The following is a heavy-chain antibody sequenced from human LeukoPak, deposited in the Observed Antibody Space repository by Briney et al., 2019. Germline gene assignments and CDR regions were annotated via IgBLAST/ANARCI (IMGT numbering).Heavy chain of an antibody. V-gene: IGHV4-39*02. D-gene: IGHD5-24*01. Sequence: SETLSLTCTVSGGSISSSSYYWGWIRQPPGKGLEWIGTIYYSGSTYYSPSLKSRVTISVDTSKNQFSLKLSSVTAVDTAVYYCARDGYNPIDYWGQGTLVTVSS. CDR1: GGSISSSSYY. CDR3: ARDGYNPIDY. CDR2: IYYSGST. J-gene: IGHJ4*02.